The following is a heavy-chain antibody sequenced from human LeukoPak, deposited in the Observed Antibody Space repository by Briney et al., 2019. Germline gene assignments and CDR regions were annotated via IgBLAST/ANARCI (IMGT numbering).Heavy chain of an antibody. Sequence: SETLSLTCTVYGGSISSSSYYWGWIRQAPGKGLEWIATIYHSGSTYYNPSLQSRVTISLDTSKNQFSLKLRSLTAADTAVYFCARDGLGFDTSGFSRWGQGTLVTVSS. J-gene: IGHJ4*02. V-gene: IGHV4-39*07. CDR1: GGSISSSSYY. CDR2: IYHSGST. D-gene: IGHD3-3*01. CDR3: ARDGLGFDTSGFSR.